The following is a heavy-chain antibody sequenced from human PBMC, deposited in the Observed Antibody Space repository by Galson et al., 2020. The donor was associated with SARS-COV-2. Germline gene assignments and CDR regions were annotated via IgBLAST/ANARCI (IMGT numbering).Heavy chain of an antibody. D-gene: IGHD3-22*01. CDR3: AKDLQPKRYYYDSSGYYYASDY. V-gene: IGHV3-23*01. Sequence: GESLKISCAASGFTFSSYAMSWVRKAPGKGLEWVSAISGRGGSTYYADSVKGRFTISRDNSKNTLYLQMNSLRAEDTAVYYCAKDLQPKRYYYDSSGYYYASDYWGQGTLVTVSS. CDR2: ISGRGGST. J-gene: IGHJ4*02. CDR1: GFTFSSYA.